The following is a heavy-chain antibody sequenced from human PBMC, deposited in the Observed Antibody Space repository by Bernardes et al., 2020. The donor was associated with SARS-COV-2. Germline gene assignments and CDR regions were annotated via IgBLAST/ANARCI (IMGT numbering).Heavy chain of an antibody. CDR2: INGDGSTT. CDR3: ARGSGNYYFDV. CDR1: GFTFSNYW. V-gene: IGHV3-74*01. D-gene: IGHD1-26*01. Sequence: GGSLRLSCAATGFTFSNYWMHWVRQTPEKGLDWVSRINGDGSTTNYADSVKGRFSISRDNAKNTVYLQMNSLRVEDTALYYCARGSGNYYFDVWGQGILVNVSS. J-gene: IGHJ4*02.